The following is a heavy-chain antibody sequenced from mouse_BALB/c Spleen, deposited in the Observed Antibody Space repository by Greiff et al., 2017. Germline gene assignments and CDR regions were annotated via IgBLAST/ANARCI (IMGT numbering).Heavy chain of an antibody. J-gene: IGHJ4*01. CDR1: GFTFSSYA. D-gene: IGHD1-1*01. CDR3: ARAAHYYGSSPYAMDY. V-gene: IGHV5-6-5*01. Sequence: EVMLVESGGGLVKPGGSLKLSCAASGFTFSSYAMSWVRQTPEKRLEWVASISSGGSTYYPDSVKGRFTISRDNARNILYLQMSSLRSEDTAMYYCARAAHYYGSSPYAMDYWGQGTSVTVSS. CDR2: ISSGGST.